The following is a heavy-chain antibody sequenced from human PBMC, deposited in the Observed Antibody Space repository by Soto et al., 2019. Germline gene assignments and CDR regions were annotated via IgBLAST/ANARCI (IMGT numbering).Heavy chain of an antibody. V-gene: IGHV4-30-4*02. CDR1: GGSISNGAYF. CDR2: IYFSGST. J-gene: IGHJ4*02. CDR3: TRGGDPYKTGH. Sequence: PSETLSLTCTVSGGSISNGAYFWSWIRHPPGKGLEWIGYIYFSGSTYYNPSLRSRLTISVDTSKNQFSLKLTSVNTADTAIYYCTRGGDPYKTGHWGQGTLVTVSS. D-gene: IGHD2-21*01.